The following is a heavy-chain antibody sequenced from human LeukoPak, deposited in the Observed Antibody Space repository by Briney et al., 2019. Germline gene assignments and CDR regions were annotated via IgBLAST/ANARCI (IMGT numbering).Heavy chain of an antibody. CDR1: GGSISSGSCY. CDR2: IYTSGST. J-gene: IGHJ3*02. CDR3: ARSRHDSSGYYADAFDI. V-gene: IGHV4-61*02. Sequence: SQTLSLTCTVSGGSISSGSCYWSWIRQPAGKGLEWIGRIYTSGSTNYNPSLKSRVTISVDTSKNQFSLKLSSVTAADTAVYYCARSRHDSSGYYADAFDIWGQGTMVTVSS. D-gene: IGHD3-22*01.